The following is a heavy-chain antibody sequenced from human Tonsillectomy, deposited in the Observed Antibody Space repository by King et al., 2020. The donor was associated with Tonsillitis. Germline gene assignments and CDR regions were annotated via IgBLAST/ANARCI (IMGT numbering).Heavy chain of an antibody. CDR1: GFTFSSYA. CDR3: ARALLQKPYGGYDNFDY. V-gene: IGHV3-30*01. J-gene: IGHJ4*02. D-gene: IGHD5-12*01. Sequence: VQLVESGGGVVQPGRSLRLSCAASGFTFSSYAMHWVRQAPGKGLEWVAVISYDGINKYYADSVKGRFTISRDNSKNTLYLQMNSLRAEDTAVYYCARALLQKPYGGYDNFDYWGQGTLVTVSS. CDR2: ISYDGINK.